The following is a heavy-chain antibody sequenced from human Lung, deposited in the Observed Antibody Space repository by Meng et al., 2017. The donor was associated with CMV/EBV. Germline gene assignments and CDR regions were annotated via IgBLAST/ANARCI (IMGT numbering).Heavy chain of an antibody. Sequence: FTFITDSVHWVRQARGKGLEWVSSISSSSSYIYYADSVKGRFTISRDNAKNSLYLQMNSLRAEDTAVYYCARDSRVTIFGVVNYFDYWGQGTLVTVSS. V-gene: IGHV3-21*01. CDR1: FTFITDS. D-gene: IGHD3-3*01. J-gene: IGHJ4*02. CDR3: ARDSRVTIFGVVNYFDY. CDR2: ISSSSSYI.